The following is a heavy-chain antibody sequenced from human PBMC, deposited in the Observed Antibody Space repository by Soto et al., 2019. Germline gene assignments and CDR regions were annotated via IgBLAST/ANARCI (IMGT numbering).Heavy chain of an antibody. CDR2: IKSETDGGTT. CDR3: AKDSLGYSGYDPYAFDI. D-gene: IGHD5-12*01. CDR1: GFPFSNAW. Sequence: GGSLRLSCAASGFPFSNAWMSWVRQAPGEGLEWVARIKSETDGGTTDYAAPVEGRFTISRDDSKNTLDLQMNSLKTEDTAVYYCAKDSLGYSGYDPYAFDIWGQGTMVTVSS. J-gene: IGHJ3*02. V-gene: IGHV3-15*01.